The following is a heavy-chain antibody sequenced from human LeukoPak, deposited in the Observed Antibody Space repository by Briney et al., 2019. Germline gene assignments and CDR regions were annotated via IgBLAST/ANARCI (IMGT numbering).Heavy chain of an antibody. J-gene: IGHJ5*02. D-gene: IGHD3-22*01. CDR1: GGSISSSSYY. Sequence: PSETLSLTCTVSGGSISSSSYYWTWFRQPPGKGLEWIGEINHSGSTNYNPSLKSRVTISVDTSKNQFSLKLSSVTAADTAVYYCARFYYDSRNWFDPWGQGTLVTVSS. CDR3: ARFYYDSRNWFDP. V-gene: IGHV4-39*07. CDR2: INHSGST.